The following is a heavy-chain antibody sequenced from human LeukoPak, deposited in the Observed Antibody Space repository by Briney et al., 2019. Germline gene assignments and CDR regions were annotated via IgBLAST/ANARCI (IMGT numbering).Heavy chain of an antibody. CDR3: AKDGHYCIATTCYSSWFDP. J-gene: IGHJ5*02. CDR1: VFSFDEYT. V-gene: IGHV3-43*01. Sequence: HPGGSLRLSCEASVFSFDEYTMHWVRQAAGKGLEWVSLMGYDGDTTYYADSVRGRFTVSRDNSKNSLFLQMSSLRTDDTGFYYCAKDGHYCIATTCYSSWFDPWGQGTLVTVSS. D-gene: IGHD2/OR15-2a*01. CDR2: MGYDGDTT.